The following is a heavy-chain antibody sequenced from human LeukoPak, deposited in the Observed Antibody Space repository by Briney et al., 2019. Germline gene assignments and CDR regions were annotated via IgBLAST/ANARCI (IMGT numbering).Heavy chain of an antibody. Sequence: GGSLRLSCTASGFTFGDYAMSWFRQAPGKGLEWVGFIRSKAYGGTIEYAASVKGRFTISRDDSKSIAYLQMNSLKTEDTAVYYCTRGALTTWIQLWTDYFDYWGQGTLVTVSS. CDR3: TRGALTTWIQLWTDYFDY. J-gene: IGHJ4*02. CDR2: IRSKAYGGTI. V-gene: IGHV3-49*03. CDR1: GFTFGDYA. D-gene: IGHD5-18*01.